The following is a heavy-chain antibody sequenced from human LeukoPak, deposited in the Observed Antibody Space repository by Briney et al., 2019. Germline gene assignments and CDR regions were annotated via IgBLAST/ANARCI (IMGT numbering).Heavy chain of an antibody. D-gene: IGHD3-22*01. V-gene: IGHV3-74*01. CDR2: INSDGSST. CDR1: GFTLSSYW. CDR3: ARMADSSGYYDVPY. Sequence: QPGGSLRLSCAASGFTLSSYWMHWVRQAPGKGLVWVSRINSDGSSTSYADSVKGRFTISRDNAKNTLYLQMNSLRAEDTAVYYCARMADSSGYYDVPYWGQGTLVTVSS. J-gene: IGHJ4*02.